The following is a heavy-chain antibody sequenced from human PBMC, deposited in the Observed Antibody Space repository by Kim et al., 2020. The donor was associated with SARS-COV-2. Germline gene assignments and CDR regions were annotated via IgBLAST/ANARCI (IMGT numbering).Heavy chain of an antibody. CDR2: SGNT. Sequence: SGNTYYNPSLKSRVTISVDKSKNQFSLKLSYVTAADTAVYYCARDRDWFDPWGQGTLVTVSS. V-gene: IGHV4-39*07. J-gene: IGHJ5*02. CDR3: ARDRDWFDP.